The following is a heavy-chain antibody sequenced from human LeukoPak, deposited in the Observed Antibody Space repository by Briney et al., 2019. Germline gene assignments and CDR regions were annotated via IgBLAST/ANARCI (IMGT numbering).Heavy chain of an antibody. CDR3: ARAAQYSSGWYSYYFDY. CDR1: GGSISSYY. V-gene: IGHV4-59*01. Sequence: PSETLSLTCTVSGGSISSYYWSWIRQPPGKGLEWIGYIYYSGSTNYNPSLKSRVTISVDTSKNQSSLKLSSVTAADTAVYYCARAAQYSSGWYSYYFDYWGQGTLVTVSS. D-gene: IGHD6-19*01. J-gene: IGHJ4*02. CDR2: IYYSGST.